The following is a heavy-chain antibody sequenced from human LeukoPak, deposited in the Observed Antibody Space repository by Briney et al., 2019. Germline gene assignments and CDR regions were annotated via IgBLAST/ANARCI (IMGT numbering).Heavy chain of an antibody. CDR2: ISGSGGST. CDR3: ASLVLGWLFSPSDY. J-gene: IGHJ4*02. CDR1: GFTFSSYA. Sequence: GGSLRLSCAASGFTFSSYAMSWVRQAPGKGLEWVSAISGSGGSTYYADSVKGRFTISRDNSKNTLYLQTNSLRAEDTAVYYCASLVLGWLFSPSDYWGQGTLVTVSS. D-gene: IGHD3-3*01. V-gene: IGHV3-23*01.